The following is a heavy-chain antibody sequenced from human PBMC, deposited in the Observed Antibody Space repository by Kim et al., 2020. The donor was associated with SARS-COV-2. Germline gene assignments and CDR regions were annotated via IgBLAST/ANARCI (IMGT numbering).Heavy chain of an antibody. J-gene: IGHJ4*02. CDR3: ARNAEAAAWARLGN. D-gene: IGHD2-2*01. Sequence: ADSVKGRLTISRASSTNTLYLLMNSLRAEDTAVYYCARNAEAAAWARLGNWGQGTLVTVSS. V-gene: IGHV3-30*07.